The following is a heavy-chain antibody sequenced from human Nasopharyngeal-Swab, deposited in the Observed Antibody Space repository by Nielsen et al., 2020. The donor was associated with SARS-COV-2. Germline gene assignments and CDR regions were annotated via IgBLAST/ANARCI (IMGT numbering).Heavy chain of an antibody. Sequence: GSLRLSSTVSDDSIRSSSYSWGWIRQPPGKGLEWIAQIYPSGSTNYNPSLRSRVTISIDTSKKQFSLKLHSVTAADTAVYYCARLDSRSSGDYWGQGSLVTVSS. CDR1: DDSIRSSSYS. CDR3: ARLDSRSSGDY. CDR2: IYPSGST. J-gene: IGHJ4*02. V-gene: IGHV4-39*01. D-gene: IGHD6-6*01.